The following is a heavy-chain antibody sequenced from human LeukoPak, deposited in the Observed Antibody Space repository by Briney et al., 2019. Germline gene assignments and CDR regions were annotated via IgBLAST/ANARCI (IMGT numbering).Heavy chain of an antibody. CDR2: IYHSGST. J-gene: IGHJ6*03. CDR1: GYSISSGYY. D-gene: IGHD5-18*01. V-gene: IGHV4-38-2*01. CDR3: ARAIVDTAMVHYYYYYMDS. Sequence: SETLSLTCAVSGYSISSGYYWGWIRQPPGKGLEWIGSIYHSGSTYYNPSLKSRVTRSVDTSKNQFSLKLSSVTAADTAVYYCARAIVDTAMVHYYYYYMDSWGKGTTVTVSS.